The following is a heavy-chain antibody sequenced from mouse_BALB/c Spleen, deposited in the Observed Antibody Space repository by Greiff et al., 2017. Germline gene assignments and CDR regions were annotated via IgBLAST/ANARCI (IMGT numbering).Heavy chain of an antibody. CDR1: GYTFTSYW. CDR3: TTYDYDEWFAY. V-gene: IGHV1-5*01. J-gene: IGHJ3*01. Sequence: VQLKESGTVLARPGASVKMSCKASGYTFTSYWMHWVKQRPGQGLEWIGAIYPGNSDTSYNQKFKGKAKLTAVTSSSTAYMQLSSLTSEDSAVYYCTTYDYDEWFAYWGQGTLVTVSA. CDR2: IYPGNSDT. D-gene: IGHD2-4*01.